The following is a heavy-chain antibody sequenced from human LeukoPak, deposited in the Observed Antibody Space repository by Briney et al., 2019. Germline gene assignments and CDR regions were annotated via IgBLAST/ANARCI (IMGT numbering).Heavy chain of an antibody. V-gene: IGHV4-59*01. D-gene: IGHD3-10*01. CDR2: IYYSGST. CDR3: ARDQDGREGTMVRGVIIGNWFDP. Sequence: SETLSLTCTVSGGSISSYYWSWIRQPPGKGLEWIGYIYYSGSTNYNPSLKSRVTISVDTSKNQFSLKLSSVTAADTAVYYCARDQDGREGTMVRGVIIGNWFDPWGQGTLVTVSS. CDR1: GGSISSYY. J-gene: IGHJ5*02.